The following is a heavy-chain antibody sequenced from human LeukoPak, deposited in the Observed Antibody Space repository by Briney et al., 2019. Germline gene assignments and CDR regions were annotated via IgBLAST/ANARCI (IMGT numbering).Heavy chain of an antibody. CDR2: ISYDGTNK. V-gene: IGHV3-30-3*01. D-gene: IGHD6-13*01. Sequence: GGSLRLSCAASGFTFSSYAMYWVRQAPGKGLEWVAVISYDGTNKYYADSVKGRFTISRDNSKNTLYLQMNSLRAEDTAIYYCAEELSSGWYRALFGSWGQGTLVTVSS. CDR3: AEELSSGWYRALFGS. CDR1: GFTFSSYA. J-gene: IGHJ4*02.